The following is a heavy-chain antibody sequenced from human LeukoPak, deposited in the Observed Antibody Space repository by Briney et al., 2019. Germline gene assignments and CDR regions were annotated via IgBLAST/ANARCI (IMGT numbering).Heavy chain of an antibody. D-gene: IGHD2-2*01. V-gene: IGHV3-73*01. Sequence: QPGGSLKLSCAASGFTFSGSAIHWVRQASGKGLEWVGRIRDKANSYATAYTASVKGRFTISRDDSKNTAYLQMSSLKTEDTAVYYCTRWDCTTTGCYPFDYWGQGTLVTVSS. J-gene: IGHJ4*02. CDR3: TRWDCTTTGCYPFDY. CDR1: GFTFSGSA. CDR2: IRDKANSYAT.